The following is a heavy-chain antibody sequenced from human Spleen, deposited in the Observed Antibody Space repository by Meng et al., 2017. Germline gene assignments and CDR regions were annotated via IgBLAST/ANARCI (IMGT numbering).Heavy chain of an antibody. D-gene: IGHD5-18*01. J-gene: IGHJ6*02. CDR3: ASDTAATYYAMDV. Sequence: GSLRLSCVVSGGSFSDYYWSWIRQPPGKGLEWIGEINHSGSTNYNPSLESRATISVDTSQNNLSLKLSSVTAADSAVYYCASDTAATYYAMDVWGQGTTVTVSS. CDR2: INHSGST. V-gene: IGHV4-34*01. CDR1: GGSFSDYY.